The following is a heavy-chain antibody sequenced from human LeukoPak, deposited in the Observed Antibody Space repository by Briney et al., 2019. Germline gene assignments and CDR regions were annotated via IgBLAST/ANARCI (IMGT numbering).Heavy chain of an antibody. D-gene: IGHD5/OR15-5a*01. CDR1: GDSISSSNSY. J-gene: IGHJ4*02. CDR3: ARRASTSLSVDY. Sequence: SETLSLTCTVSGDSISSSNSYWGWIRQPPGTGLEWIGSIYYSGNTYYNASLKSRVTISVDTSKNQFSLKLSSVTAADTAVYYCARRASTSLSVDYWGQGTLVTVSS. V-gene: IGHV4-39*01. CDR2: IYYSGNT.